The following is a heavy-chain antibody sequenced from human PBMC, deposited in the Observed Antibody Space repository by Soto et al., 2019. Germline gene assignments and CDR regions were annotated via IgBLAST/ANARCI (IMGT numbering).Heavy chain of an antibody. J-gene: IGHJ5*02. V-gene: IGHV3-15*01. Sequence: PGGSLRLYCAASGFTFSNAWMTWVRQAPGKGLEWVGSIKSKTDGGTTDYNAPEKDTFTISRDDSKNTLYLQMNSLKTEDTAVYYCSTYNGYSYAYGSWGQGT. CDR3: STYNGYSYAYGS. CDR1: GFTFSNAW. CDR2: IKSKTDGGTT. D-gene: IGHD5-18*01.